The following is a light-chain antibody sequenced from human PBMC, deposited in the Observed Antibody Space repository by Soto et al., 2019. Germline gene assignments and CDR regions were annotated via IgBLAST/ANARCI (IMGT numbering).Light chain of an antibody. V-gene: IGLV1-40*01. J-gene: IGLJ1*01. CDR1: SSNIGAVRD. CDR3: QSYGTSLSGLYV. Sequence: QSVLTQPPSVSGAPGQRVIISCTGSSSNIGAVRDVHWYRQFPGEAPKFLISDSNHRPSGVPDRFSVSKSGASASLAITGLRPEDEGDYFCQSYGTSLSGLYVFGTGTKLTVL. CDR2: DSN.